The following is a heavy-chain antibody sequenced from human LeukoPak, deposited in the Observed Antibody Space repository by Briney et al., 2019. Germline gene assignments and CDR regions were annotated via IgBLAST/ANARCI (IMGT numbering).Heavy chain of an antibody. J-gene: IGHJ2*01. Sequence: PSETLSLTCTVSGGSISSYFWSWLRQPPGKRLEWIGYISYSGSTDYNPSLKSRVTLSVDTSKNRLSLKLSSVPAADTAVYYCARKSSRGGFNGYDFWYFDLWGRGTLVTVSS. CDR3: ARKSSRGGFNGYDFWYFDL. CDR2: ISYSGST. D-gene: IGHD5-12*01. CDR1: GGSISSYF. V-gene: IGHV4-59*08.